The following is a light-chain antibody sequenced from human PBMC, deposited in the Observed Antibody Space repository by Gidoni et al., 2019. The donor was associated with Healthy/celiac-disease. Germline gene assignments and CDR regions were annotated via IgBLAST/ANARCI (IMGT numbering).Light chain of an antibody. V-gene: IGKV3-11*01. CDR1: QSVSSY. J-gene: IGKJ2*01. CDR2: DAS. CDR3: QSGA. Sequence: EIVLTQSQATLSLSPGERATLSCRASQSVSSYLAWYQQKPGQAPRLLIYDASNRATGIPARFSGSGSGTDFTLTISSLEPEDFAVYYCQSGAFGQGTKLEIK.